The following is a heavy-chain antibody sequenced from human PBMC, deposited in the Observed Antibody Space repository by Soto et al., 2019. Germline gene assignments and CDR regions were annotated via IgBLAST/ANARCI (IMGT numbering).Heavy chain of an antibody. V-gene: IGHV3-33*01. Sequence: GGSLRLSCAASGFTFSSYGMHWVRQAPGKGLEWVAVIWYDGSNKYYADSVKGRFTISRDNSKNTLHLQMNSLRAEDTAVYYCARSIAVVATPPYYYYYGMDVWGQGTTVTVSS. CDR1: GFTFSSYG. J-gene: IGHJ6*02. CDR3: ARSIAVVATPPYYYYYGMDV. CDR2: IWYDGSNK. D-gene: IGHD1-26*01.